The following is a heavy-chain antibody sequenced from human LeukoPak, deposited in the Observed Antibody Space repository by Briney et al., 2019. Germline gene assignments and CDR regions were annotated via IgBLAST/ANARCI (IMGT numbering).Heavy chain of an antibody. CDR2: INYSGST. CDR3: ARDGAVAGGGRRFDP. V-gene: IGHV4-59*01. CDR1: SGSISTYY. Sequence: SETLSLTCTVSSGSISTYYWSWLRQPPGKGLEWIGYINYSGSTDYNPSLKSRVTISVDTSKNQFSLKLTSVTAADTAVYYCARDGAVAGGGRRFDPWGQGTLVTVSS. D-gene: IGHD6-19*01. J-gene: IGHJ5*02.